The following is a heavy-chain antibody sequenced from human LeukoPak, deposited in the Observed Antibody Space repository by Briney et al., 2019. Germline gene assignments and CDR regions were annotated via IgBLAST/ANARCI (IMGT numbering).Heavy chain of an antibody. J-gene: IGHJ4*02. V-gene: IGHV3-7*01. CDR1: GFTFSTYW. CDR3: ARYPFLGGGYYNYYFDY. CDR2: IKHDGSEK. Sequence: PGGSLRLSCAASGFTFSTYWMSWLRQAPGKGLEWVANIKHDGSEKYYVDSVKGRFTISRDNAQNSLYLQMSSLRAEDTAVYYCARYPFLGGGYYNYYFDYWGQETLVTVSS. D-gene: IGHD1-26*01.